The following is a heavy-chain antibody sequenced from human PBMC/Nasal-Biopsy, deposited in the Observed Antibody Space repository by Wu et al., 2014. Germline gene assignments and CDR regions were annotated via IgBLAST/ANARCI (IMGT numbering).Heavy chain of an antibody. V-gene: IGHV4-39*01. CDR3: ARHRLHLGPTSNWFDS. J-gene: IGHJ5*01. D-gene: IGHD4-11*01. CDR2: IHYSGST. CDR1: GDSISSSNYY. Sequence: TLSLTCTVSGDSISSSNYYWAWIRQPQARAVQFLGTIHYSGSTYYNTTLKSRVTMSVDSSKDQFSLNLSSVTAADTALYYCARHRLHLGPTSNWFDSWGQGPWSPSPQ.